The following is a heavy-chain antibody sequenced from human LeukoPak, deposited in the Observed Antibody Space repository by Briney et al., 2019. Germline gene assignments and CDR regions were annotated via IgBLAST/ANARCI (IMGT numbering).Heavy chain of an antibody. V-gene: IGHV1-18*01. Sequence: ASVKVSCKASGYTFTGYGISWVRQAPGQGLEWMGWISAYNGNTDYAQKLQGRVTMATDTSTSTAYMELRSLRSDDTAMYYCARDGGQWPDYWGQGTLVTVSS. CDR1: GYTFTGYG. CDR3: ARDGGQWPDY. J-gene: IGHJ4*02. D-gene: IGHD6-19*01. CDR2: ISAYNGNT.